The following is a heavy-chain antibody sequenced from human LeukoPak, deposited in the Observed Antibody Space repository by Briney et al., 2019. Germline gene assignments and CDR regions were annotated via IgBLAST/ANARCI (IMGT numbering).Heavy chain of an antibody. CDR2: ISYDGSNK. Sequence: GGSLRLSCAASGFTFSSYAMHWVRQAPGKGLGWVAVISYDGSNKYYADSVKGRFTISRDNAKNSLYLQMNSLRAEDTALYYCAKDGRIAAAGTGPLVLRYFDYWGQGTLVTVSS. V-gene: IGHV3-30-3*01. J-gene: IGHJ4*02. CDR1: GFTFSSYA. D-gene: IGHD6-13*01. CDR3: AKDGRIAAAGTGPLVLRYFDY.